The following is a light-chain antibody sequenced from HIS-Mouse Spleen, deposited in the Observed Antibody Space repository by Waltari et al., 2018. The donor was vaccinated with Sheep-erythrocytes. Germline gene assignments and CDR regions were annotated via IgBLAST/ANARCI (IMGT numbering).Light chain of an antibody. CDR2: DVS. CDR3: QAWDSSTAWNVV. CDR1: SSDVGGYNY. V-gene: IGLV2-11*01. Sequence: QSALTQPRSVSGSPGQSVTISCTGTSSDVGGYNYVSWYQQHPGKAPKLMIYDVSKRRSGVPDRFSGSKSGNTASRTISGLQAEDEADYYCQAWDSSTAWNVVFGGGTKLTVL. J-gene: IGLJ2*01.